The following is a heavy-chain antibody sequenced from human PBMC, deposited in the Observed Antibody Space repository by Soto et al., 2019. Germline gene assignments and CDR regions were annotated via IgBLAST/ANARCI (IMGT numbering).Heavy chain of an antibody. J-gene: IGHJ4*02. CDR2: INHSGST. CDR3: ARGDGGGRDGYLLHFDY. Sequence: QVQLQQWGAGLLKPSETLSLTCAVYGGSFSGYYWSWIRQPPGKGLEWIGEINHSGSTNYNPSLKSRVTISVDTSKNQFSLKLSSVTAADTAVYYCARGDGGGRDGYLLHFDYWGQGTLVTVSS. CDR1: GGSFSGYY. D-gene: IGHD2-21*01. V-gene: IGHV4-34*01.